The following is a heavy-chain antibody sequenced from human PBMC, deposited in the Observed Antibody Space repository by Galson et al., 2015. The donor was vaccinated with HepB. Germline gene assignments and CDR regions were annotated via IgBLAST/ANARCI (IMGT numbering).Heavy chain of an antibody. CDR3: AREAEGSGSYSLGY. CDR1: GYTFTSYG. Sequence: SLKVSCKASGYTFTSYGISWVRQAPGQGLEWMGWISAYNGNTNYAQKLQGRVTMTTDTSTSTAYMELRSLRSDDAAVYYCAREAEGSGSYSLGYWGQGTLVTVSS. V-gene: IGHV1-18*01. CDR2: ISAYNGNT. J-gene: IGHJ4*02. D-gene: IGHD3-10*01.